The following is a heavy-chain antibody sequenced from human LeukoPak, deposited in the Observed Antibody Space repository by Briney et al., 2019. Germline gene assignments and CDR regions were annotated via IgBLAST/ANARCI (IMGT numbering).Heavy chain of an antibody. V-gene: IGHV1-2*02. CDR2: INPGSGGT. D-gene: IGHD2-8*01. CDR3: ARTLGLCTNVVCYAARGRATNYMDV. Sequence: GASVKVSCKASEYTLTDHYLHWVRQAPGQGLEWMGWINPGSGGTNYAQKFQGRLTMTRDTSINTAYMELSRLRSDDTAVYYCARTLGLCTNVVCYAARGRATNYMDVWGKGTTVTVSS. J-gene: IGHJ6*03. CDR1: EYTLTDHY.